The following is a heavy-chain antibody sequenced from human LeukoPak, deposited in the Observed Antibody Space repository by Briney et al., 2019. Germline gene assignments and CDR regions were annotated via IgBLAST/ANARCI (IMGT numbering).Heavy chain of an antibody. Sequence: ASVKVSCKASGGTFSSYAISWVRQAPGQGLEWMGRINPNSGGTNYAQKFQGRVTMTRDTSISTAYMELSRLRSDDTAVYYCARAWAPYYDSSGYYWFKTLYYFDYWGQGTLVTVSS. J-gene: IGHJ4*02. CDR2: INPNSGGT. CDR3: ARAWAPYYDSSGYYWFKTLYYFDY. V-gene: IGHV1-2*06. CDR1: GGTFSSYA. D-gene: IGHD3-22*01.